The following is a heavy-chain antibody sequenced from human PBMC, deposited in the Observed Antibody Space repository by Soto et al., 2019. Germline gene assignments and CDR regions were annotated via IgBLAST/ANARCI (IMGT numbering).Heavy chain of an antibody. V-gene: IGHV3-33*03. CDR2: IWYDGSNK. J-gene: IGHJ4*02. Sequence: QAQLVESGGGVVQPGTSLKLSCAASGFTISTHGMHWVRQAPGKWLEWLANIWYDGSNKFYAEAVKGRFSISKDNSKNTLYLQMSSLRAEDTAVYYCAAATTWNFHFPYWGQGTQVTVSS. CDR1: GFTISTHG. CDR3: AAATTWNFHFPY. D-gene: IGHD1-7*01.